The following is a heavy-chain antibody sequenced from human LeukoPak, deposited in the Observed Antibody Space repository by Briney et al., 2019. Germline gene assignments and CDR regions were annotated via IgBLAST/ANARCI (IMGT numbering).Heavy chain of an antibody. CDR2: IKQDGSEK. D-gene: IGHD2/OR15-2a*01. J-gene: IGHJ6*02. V-gene: IGHV3-7*05. Sequence: GGSLRLSCAASRSPSRSYWMCWVRQAPGKGLEWVANIKQDGSEKYYVDSVKGRFTISRDSAKNSLYLQVNSLRAEDTAVYYCASTTISPVGGMDVWGQGTTVTVSS. CDR1: RSPSRSYW. CDR3: ASTTISPVGGMDV.